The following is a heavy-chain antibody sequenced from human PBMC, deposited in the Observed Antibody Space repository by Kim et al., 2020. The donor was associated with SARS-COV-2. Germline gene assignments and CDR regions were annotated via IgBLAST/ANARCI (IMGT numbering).Heavy chain of an antibody. J-gene: IGHJ4*02. V-gene: IGHV3-23*01. CDR1: GFTFTGHA. D-gene: IGHD2-21*01. CDR2: IDGSDGTT. Sequence: GGSLRLSCTTSGFTFTGHAMSWVRQAPGKGLEWVSSIDGSDGTTCYVDSVRGRFTISRDDSKNTLYLQMSALRGDDTAVYYCMKGGWGWIWDHWGQGTLVTVSS. CDR3: MKGGWGWIWDH.